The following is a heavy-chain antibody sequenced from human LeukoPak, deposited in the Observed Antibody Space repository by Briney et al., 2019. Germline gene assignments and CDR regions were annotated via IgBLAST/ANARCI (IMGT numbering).Heavy chain of an antibody. CDR1: GFTFSSYG. Sequence: GGSLRLSCAASGFTFSSYGMHWVRQAPGKGLEWVAVIWYDGSNKYYADSVKGRFTISRDNSKNTLYLQMNSLRAEDTAVYYCARVQGHPPNGLDIWGQGTMVTVSS. CDR2: IWYDGSNK. V-gene: IGHV3-33*01. CDR3: ARVQGHPPNGLDI. D-gene: IGHD2-8*01. J-gene: IGHJ3*02.